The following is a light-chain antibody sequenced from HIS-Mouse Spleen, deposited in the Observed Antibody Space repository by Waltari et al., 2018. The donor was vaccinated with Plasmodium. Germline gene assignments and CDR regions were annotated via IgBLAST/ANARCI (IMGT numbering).Light chain of an antibody. CDR1: SLRSYY. Sequence: SSELTQDPAVSVALGQTVRITCQGDSLRSYYASWYQQKPAQAPLLVIDGKNNRPSGIPDRFSGSSSGNTASLTITGAQAEDEADYYCNSRDSSGNHLGVVFGGGTKLTVL. CDR3: NSRDSSGNHLGVV. CDR2: GKN. V-gene: IGLV3-19*01. J-gene: IGLJ2*01.